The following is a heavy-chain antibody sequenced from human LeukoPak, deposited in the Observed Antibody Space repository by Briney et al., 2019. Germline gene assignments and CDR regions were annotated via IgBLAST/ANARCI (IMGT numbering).Heavy chain of an antibody. CDR1: GFTLSSYA. V-gene: IGHV3-23*01. D-gene: IGHD6-13*01. Sequence: GGSLRLSCAASGFTLSSYAVSWVRQAPGKGLEWVSAISGSGGSTYYADSVKGRFTISRDNSKNTLYLQMNSLRAEDTAVYYCAKVGGVIAAAGNFDYWGQGTLVTVSS. CDR3: AKVGGVIAAAGNFDY. CDR2: ISGSGGST. J-gene: IGHJ4*02.